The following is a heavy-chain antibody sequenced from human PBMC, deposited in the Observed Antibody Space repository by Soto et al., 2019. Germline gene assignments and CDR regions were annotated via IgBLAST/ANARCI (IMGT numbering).Heavy chain of an antibody. D-gene: IGHD3-22*01. CDR2: LDPNSGAT. CDR1: GYTFTDHY. Sequence: ASVKVSCKASGYTFTDHYMHWVRQAPGQGLEWMGCLDPNSGATNYAQRFRGRVTMTSDTSISTAYMELSRLTSDDTAIYYCVRDLAALYDSSGYYLDYWGQGSLVTVS. CDR3: VRDLAALYDSSGYYLDY. J-gene: IGHJ4*02. V-gene: IGHV1-2*02.